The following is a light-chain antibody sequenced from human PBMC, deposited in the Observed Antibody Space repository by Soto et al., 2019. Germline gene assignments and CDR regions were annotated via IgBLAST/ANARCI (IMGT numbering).Light chain of an antibody. Sequence: EIVMTQSPATLTVSPGERATLSCRASRSVASHLAWYQQKPGQAPRLLIFGASVRATGIPARFSGSGSGTEFVLTIDSLQSEDFAVYYCHQYNDWPSITFGQGTRLEIK. V-gene: IGKV3-15*01. CDR1: RSVASH. J-gene: IGKJ5*01. CDR3: HQYNDWPSIT. CDR2: GAS.